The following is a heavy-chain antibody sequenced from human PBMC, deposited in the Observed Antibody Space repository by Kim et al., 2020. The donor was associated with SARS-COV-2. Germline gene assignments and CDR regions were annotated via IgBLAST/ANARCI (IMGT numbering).Heavy chain of an antibody. D-gene: IGHD5-18*01. CDR3: AKDIGDTAMVPDGMDV. CDR1: GYSFTSYW. Sequence: GESLKISCKGSGYSFTSYWIGWVRQMPGKGLEWMGIIYPGDSDTRYSPSFQGQVTISADKSISTAYLQWSSLKASDTAMYYCAKDIGDTAMVPDGMDVWGQGTTVTVSS. J-gene: IGHJ6*02. V-gene: IGHV5-51*01. CDR2: IYPGDSDT.